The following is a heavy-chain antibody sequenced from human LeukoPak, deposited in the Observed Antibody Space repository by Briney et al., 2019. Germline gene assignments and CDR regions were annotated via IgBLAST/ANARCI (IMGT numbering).Heavy chain of an antibody. CDR1: GGSISSYY. CDR2: IYYSGST. D-gene: IGHD6-13*01. CDR3: ARAGYSRFWFDP. V-gene: IGHV4-59*01. Sequence: SETLSLTCTVSGGSISSYYWSWIRQPPGKGLEWIGYIYYSGSTNYNPSLKSRVTISVDTSKNQFSLKLSSVTAADTAVYYCARAGYSRFWFDPWGQGTLVTVSS. J-gene: IGHJ5*02.